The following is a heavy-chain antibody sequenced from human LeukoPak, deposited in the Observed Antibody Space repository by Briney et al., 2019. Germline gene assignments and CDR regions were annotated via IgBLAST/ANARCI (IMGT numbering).Heavy chain of an antibody. CDR1: GYTFTGYY. J-gene: IGHJ4*02. V-gene: IGHV1-2*02. Sequence: ASVKVSCKASGYTFTGYYMHWVRQAPGQGLERMGLINPNSGDTNYAQKFQGRVTMTRDTSISTAYMELRRLRSDDTAVYYCARDMGIAAAGTCDYWGQGTLVTVSS. D-gene: IGHD6-13*01. CDR3: ARDMGIAAAGTCDY. CDR2: INPNSGDT.